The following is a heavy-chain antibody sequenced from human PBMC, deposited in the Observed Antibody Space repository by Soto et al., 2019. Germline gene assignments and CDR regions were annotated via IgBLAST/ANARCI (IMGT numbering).Heavy chain of an antibody. V-gene: IGHV3-23*01. J-gene: IGHJ6*02. CDR2: ISGSGGST. D-gene: IGHD6-19*01. CDR1: GFTFSSYA. Sequence: GGSLSLSCAASGFTFSSYAMSWVCQAPGKGLEWVSAISGSGGSTYYADSVKGRFTISRDNSKNTLYLQMNSLRAEDTAVYYCAKDYRAVADYGMDVWGQGTTVTVSS. CDR3: AKDYRAVADYGMDV.